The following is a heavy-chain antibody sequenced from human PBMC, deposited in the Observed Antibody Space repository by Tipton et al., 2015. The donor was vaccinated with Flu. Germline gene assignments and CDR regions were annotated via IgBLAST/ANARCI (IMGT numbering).Heavy chain of an antibody. D-gene: IGHD4-11*01. CDR2: IHHSGST. Sequence: TLSLTCTVSGDSIRSDYFWGWIRQPPGKALEWIATIHHSGSTKYNPSLKSRVTISVDTSKNQFYLEMRSVTAADMAVYYCARRDFSNYVSDPKSLFDPWGQGILVTVSS. CDR1: GDSIRSDYF. J-gene: IGHJ5*02. V-gene: IGHV4-38-2*02. CDR3: ARRDFSNYVSDPKSLFDP.